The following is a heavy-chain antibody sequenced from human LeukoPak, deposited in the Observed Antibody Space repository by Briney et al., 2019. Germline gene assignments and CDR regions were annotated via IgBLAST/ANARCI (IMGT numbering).Heavy chain of an antibody. CDR3: ASATYYYDSSGYPTPGSFDY. CDR1: GGSISSGGYY. J-gene: IGHJ4*02. Sequence: SETLSLTCTVSGGSISSGGYYWSWIRQHPGKGLEWIGYIYYSGSTYYNPSLKSRVTISVDTSKNQFSLKLSSVTAADTAAYYCASATYYYDSSGYPTPGSFDYWGQGTLATVSS. V-gene: IGHV4-31*03. D-gene: IGHD3-22*01. CDR2: IYYSGST.